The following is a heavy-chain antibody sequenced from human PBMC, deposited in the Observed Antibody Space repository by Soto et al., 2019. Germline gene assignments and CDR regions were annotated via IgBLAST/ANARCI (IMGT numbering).Heavy chain of an antibody. CDR2: IYYSGST. CDR3: ARASHFNWFDP. CDR1: GGSISSGDYY. Sequence: QVQLQESGPGLVKPSQTLSLTCTVSGGSISSGDYYWSWIRQPPGKGLEWIGYIYYSGSTYYNPSLTRRVAFSVDTPKNQFSLKLSSVTAADTAVYYWARASHFNWFDPWGQGTLVTVSS. J-gene: IGHJ5*02. V-gene: IGHV4-30-4*01.